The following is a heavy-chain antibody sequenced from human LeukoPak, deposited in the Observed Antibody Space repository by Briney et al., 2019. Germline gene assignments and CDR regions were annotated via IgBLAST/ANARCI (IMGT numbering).Heavy chain of an antibody. CDR1: GYTFTGYY. J-gene: IGHJ4*02. Sequence: ASVKVSCKASGYTFTGYYMHWVRQAPGQGLEWMGWINPNSGGTNYVQKFQGRVTMTRDTSISTAYMELRSLRSDDTAVYYCARVQGVMDDGGDYWGQGTLVTVSS. D-gene: IGHD1-1*01. V-gene: IGHV1-2*02. CDR2: INPNSGGT. CDR3: ARVQGVMDDGGDY.